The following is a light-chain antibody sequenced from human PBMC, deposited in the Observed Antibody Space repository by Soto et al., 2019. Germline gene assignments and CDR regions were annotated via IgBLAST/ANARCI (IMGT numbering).Light chain of an antibody. J-gene: IGKJ1*01. CDR1: QSVSRN. CDR2: GAS. Sequence: EIVMTQSPATLSVSPGERATLSCRASQSVSRNLAWYQQKPGQAPRLLIYGASTRATGIPARFSGSGSGTDFTLTISRLEPEDFAVYYCQQYGSSQWTFGQGTKVDIK. CDR3: QQYGSSQWT. V-gene: IGKV3-15*01.